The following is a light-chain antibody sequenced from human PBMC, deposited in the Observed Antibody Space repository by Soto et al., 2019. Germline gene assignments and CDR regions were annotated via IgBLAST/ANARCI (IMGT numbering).Light chain of an antibody. CDR2: DVT. J-gene: IGLJ3*02. Sequence: AAMTEPASVSGSPGQAITISYNGTSSDVGSYNFVSWYQQYPGKAPKLVIYDVTNRPSGVSDRFSGSKSGNTASLTISGLQAEDEANYYCNSYTTSSTSVFGGGTKVTVL. CDR3: NSYTTSSTSV. CDR1: SSDVGSYNF. V-gene: IGLV2-14*03.